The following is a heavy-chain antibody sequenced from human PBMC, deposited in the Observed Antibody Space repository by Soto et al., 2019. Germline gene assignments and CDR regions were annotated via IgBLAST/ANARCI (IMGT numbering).Heavy chain of an antibody. CDR1: GFTFDDYA. V-gene: IGHV3-9*01. Sequence: GGSLRLSCAASGFTFDDYAMHWVRQAPGKGLEWVSGISWNSGSIGYADSVKGRFTISRDNAKNSLYLQMNSLRAEDTALYYCAKDGHSSGSGPPYFDYWGQGTLVTVSS. J-gene: IGHJ4*02. CDR3: AKDGHSSGSGPPYFDY. CDR2: ISWNSGSI. D-gene: IGHD6-19*01.